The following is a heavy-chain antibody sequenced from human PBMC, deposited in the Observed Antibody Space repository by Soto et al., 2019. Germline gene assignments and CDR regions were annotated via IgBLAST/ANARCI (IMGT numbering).Heavy chain of an antibody. CDR3: ARPLIGNTIDX. D-gene: IGHD1-7*01. J-gene: IGHJ3*01. CDR2: INPSRGSA. V-gene: IGHV1-46*01. Sequence: ASLKVSCNASGYTFFKYFIHWVRQAPGQGLEWIGIINPSRGSATYGQIFQGRVYLTTDMPTSTVYMELSSLRSEDTAIYYCARPLIGNTIDXWGQVTSVTVS. CDR1: GYTFFKYF.